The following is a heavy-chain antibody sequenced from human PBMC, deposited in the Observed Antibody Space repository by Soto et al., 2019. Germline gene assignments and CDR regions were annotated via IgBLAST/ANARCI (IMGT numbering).Heavy chain of an antibody. V-gene: IGHV3-30*18. J-gene: IGHJ6*02. Sequence: GGSLRLSCAASGFTFSSYGMHWVRQAPGKGLEWVAVISYDGSNKYYADSVKGRFTISRDNSKNTLFLQMNSLRAEDTAVYYCAKALPYGGTNGYDAYPGVVYYGMDVWGQGTTVTVSS. D-gene: IGHD2-8*01. CDR2: ISYDGSNK. CDR1: GFTFSSYG. CDR3: AKALPYGGTNGYDAYPGVVYYGMDV.